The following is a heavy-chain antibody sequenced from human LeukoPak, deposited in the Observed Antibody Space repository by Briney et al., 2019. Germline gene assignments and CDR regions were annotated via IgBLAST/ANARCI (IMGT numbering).Heavy chain of an antibody. Sequence: SQTLSLTCAISGDSVSSNSAAWHWIRQSPSRGLEWLGRTYYRSKLYNDYAVSVKSRITINPDTSKNQFSLQLNSVTPEDTAVYYCARQMTTPVLRYDYWGQGTLVTVSS. CDR2: TYYRSKLYN. V-gene: IGHV6-1*01. CDR3: ARQMTTPVLRYDY. D-gene: IGHD3-9*01. J-gene: IGHJ4*02. CDR1: GDSVSSNSAA.